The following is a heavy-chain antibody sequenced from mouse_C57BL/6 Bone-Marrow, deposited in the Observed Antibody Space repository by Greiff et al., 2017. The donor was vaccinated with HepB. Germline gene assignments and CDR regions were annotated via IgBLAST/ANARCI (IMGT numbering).Heavy chain of an antibody. V-gene: IGHV1-50*01. J-gene: IGHJ1*03. D-gene: IGHD2-2*01. CDR1: GYTFTSYW. CDR2: IDPSDSYT. Sequence: VKLQQPGAELVKPGASVKLSCKASGYTFTSYWMQWVKQRPGQGLEWIGEIDPSDSYTNYNQKFKGKATLTVDTSSSTAYMQLSSLTSEDSAVYYCARGLPPYFDVWGTGTTVTVSS. CDR3: ARGLPPYFDV.